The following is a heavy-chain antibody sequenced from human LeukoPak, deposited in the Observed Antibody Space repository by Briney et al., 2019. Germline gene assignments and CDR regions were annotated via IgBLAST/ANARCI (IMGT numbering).Heavy chain of an antibody. CDR1: GGSIRSSYYY. CDR3: ASPYLIN. CDR2: IYDSGNT. Sequence: SETLSLTCTVSGGSIRSSYYYWGWIRQPPGKGLEWIGSIYDSGNTYYNPSLKSRVTISVDTSKNQFSLKLNSVTAADTAVYYCASPYLINWGQGTLVTVSS. V-gene: IGHV4-39*01. J-gene: IGHJ4*02.